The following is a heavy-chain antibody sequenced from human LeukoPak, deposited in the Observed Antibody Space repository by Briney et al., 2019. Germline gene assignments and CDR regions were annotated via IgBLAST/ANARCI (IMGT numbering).Heavy chain of an antibody. CDR2: IDYSGRST. J-gene: IGHJ6*02. V-gene: IGHV3-23*01. Sequence: PGGSLRLSCAASGFTFSSYAMSWVRQAPGKGLDWVSTIDYSGRSTYYADSVKGRFTISRDNSKITLYMQMNSLRAEDTAIYYCAKVPYSDYGSGRPPFMDVWGQRTTVAVS. D-gene: IGHD3-10*01. CDR1: GFTFSSYA. CDR3: AKVPYSDYGSGRPPFMDV.